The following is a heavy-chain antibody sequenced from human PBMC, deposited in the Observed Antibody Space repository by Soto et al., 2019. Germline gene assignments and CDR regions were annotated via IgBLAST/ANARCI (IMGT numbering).Heavy chain of an antibody. V-gene: IGHV4-59*08. D-gene: IGHD2-2*01. Sequence: SETLSLTCTVSGGSISSYYWSWIRQTPGKGLEWIGYIYYSGTTNYNPSLKSRVTISVDTSKNQFSLKLNSVTAADTAVYYCARHLGYCSSTSCYPWFVPWGQGTPVTVS. CDR3: ARHLGYCSSTSCYPWFVP. CDR1: GGSISSYY. J-gene: IGHJ5*02. CDR2: IYYSGTT.